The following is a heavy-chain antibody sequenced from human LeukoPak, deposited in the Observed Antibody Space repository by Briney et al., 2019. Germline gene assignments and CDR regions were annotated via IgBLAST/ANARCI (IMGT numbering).Heavy chain of an antibody. CDR2: IYYSGST. CDR3: ARDHGSGKVPDWFDP. J-gene: IGHJ5*02. D-gene: IGHD3-10*01. CDR1: GGSISSGGYY. Sequence: LQTLSLTCTVSGGSISSGGYYWSWIRQHPGKGLGWIGYIYYSGSTYYNPSLKSRVTISVDTSKNQFSLKLSSVTAADTAVYYCARDHGSGKVPDWFDPWGQGTLVTVSS. V-gene: IGHV4-31*03.